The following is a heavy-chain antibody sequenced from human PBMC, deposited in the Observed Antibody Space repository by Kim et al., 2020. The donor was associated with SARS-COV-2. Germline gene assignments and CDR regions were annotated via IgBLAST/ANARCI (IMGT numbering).Heavy chain of an antibody. D-gene: IGHD3-3*02. Sequence: GGSLRLSCAASGFTFSNYGMHWVRQAPGKGLEWVAIIWSDGSNKYNEDSVKGRFTISRDNSKNTLYLQMNGLRGDDTAVYYCARDRPSVLGFDPWGQGTLVTVSS. CDR2: IWSDGSNK. CDR1: GFTFSNYG. CDR3: ARDRPSVLGFDP. J-gene: IGHJ5*02. V-gene: IGHV3-33*08.